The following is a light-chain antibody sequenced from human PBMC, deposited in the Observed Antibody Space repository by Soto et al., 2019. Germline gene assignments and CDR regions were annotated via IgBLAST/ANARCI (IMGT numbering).Light chain of an antibody. Sequence: EIVLTQPSATLSVSPGERASLSCRASQSISTNLAWYQQRPGKAPRLLIYGASNRATGIPDRFSGSGSGTDFTLTIRRLEPEDFAVYYCQQYGSSGTFGQGTQVEIK. V-gene: IGKV3-20*01. CDR2: GAS. J-gene: IGKJ1*01. CDR3: QQYGSSGT. CDR1: QSISTN.